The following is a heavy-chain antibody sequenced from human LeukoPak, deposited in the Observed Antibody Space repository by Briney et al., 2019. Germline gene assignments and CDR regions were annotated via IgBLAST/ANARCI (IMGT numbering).Heavy chain of an antibody. V-gene: IGHV1-3*01. Sequence: ASVKVSCKTSGYTFTNYAIHWVRQAPGQRLECMGWINAGNGNIKYSQDFQGRVAFTSDTFASTSYMELSSLRSEDTAVYYCARDNSRAALGCTNFDYWGQGTLVTVSS. D-gene: IGHD3-10*01. CDR2: INAGNGNI. CDR3: ARDNSRAALGCTNFDY. J-gene: IGHJ4*02. CDR1: GYTFTNYA.